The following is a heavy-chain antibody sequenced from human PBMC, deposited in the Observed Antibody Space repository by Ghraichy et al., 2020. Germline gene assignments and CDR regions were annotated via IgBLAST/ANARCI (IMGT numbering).Heavy chain of an antibody. CDR2: TYYRSMWHN. CDR1: GDSVSSNSAA. Sequence: TLTLTCAISGDSVSSNSAAWNWIRQSPSRGLEWLGRTYYRSMWHNNYAVSVMSRIVIDPDTSKNQFSLQLYSVTPEDTAVYYCAREDVIVPATITAFNSWGQGTLVTVSS. J-gene: IGHJ4*02. CDR3: AREDVIVPATITAFNS. V-gene: IGHV6-1*01. D-gene: IGHD2-2*01.